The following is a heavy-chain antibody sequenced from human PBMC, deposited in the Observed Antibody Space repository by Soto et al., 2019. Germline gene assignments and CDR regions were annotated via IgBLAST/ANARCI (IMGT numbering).Heavy chain of an antibody. CDR1: GYTFTSYD. CDR3: ARARPPYSSGPGLD. Sequence: ASVKVSCKASGYTFTSYDINWVRQATGQGLEWMGWMNPNSGNTGYAQKFQGRVTMTRNTSISTVYMELSSLRSEDTAVYYCARARPPYSSGPGLDWGQGTLVTVSS. V-gene: IGHV1-8*01. CDR2: MNPNSGNT. J-gene: IGHJ4*02. D-gene: IGHD6-19*01.